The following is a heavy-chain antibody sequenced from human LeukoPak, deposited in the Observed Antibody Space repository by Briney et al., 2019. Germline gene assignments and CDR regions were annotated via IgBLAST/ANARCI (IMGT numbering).Heavy chain of an antibody. V-gene: IGHV4-34*01. J-gene: IGHJ4*02. CDR1: GGSFSGYY. CDR2: INHSGST. D-gene: IGHD3-22*01. Sequence: SETLSLTCAVYGGSFSGYYWSWIRQPPGKGLEWIGEINHSGSTNYNPSLRSRVTISVDTSKNQFSLKLSSVTAADTAVYYCARDDSSGYYPPLDYWGQGTLVTVSS. CDR3: ARDDSSGYYPPLDY.